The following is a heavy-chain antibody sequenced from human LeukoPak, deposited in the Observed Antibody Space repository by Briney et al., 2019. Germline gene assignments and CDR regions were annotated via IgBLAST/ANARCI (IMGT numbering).Heavy chain of an antibody. Sequence: PGGSLRLSCAASGFTFSSYAMSWVRQAPGKGLEWVSAISGSGGSTYYADSVKGRFTISRDNSKNTLYLQMNSLRAEDTAVYYCAKGSRIAVAGYWYFDLWGRGTLVTVSS. V-gene: IGHV3-23*01. J-gene: IGHJ2*01. CDR1: GFTFSSYA. CDR2: ISGSGGST. D-gene: IGHD6-19*01. CDR3: AKGSRIAVAGYWYFDL.